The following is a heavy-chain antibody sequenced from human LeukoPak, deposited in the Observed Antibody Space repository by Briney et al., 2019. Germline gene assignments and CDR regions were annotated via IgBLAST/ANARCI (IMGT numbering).Heavy chain of an antibody. Sequence: ASVKVSCKVSGYTLTELSMHWVRQAPGKGLEWKGGFDPEDGETIYAQKFQGRVTMTEDTSTDTAYMELSSLRSEDTAVYYCATQPRDYYDSSGYYYPADYWGQGTLVTVSS. J-gene: IGHJ4*02. CDR1: GYTLTELS. CDR3: ATQPRDYYDSSGYYYPADY. V-gene: IGHV1-24*01. D-gene: IGHD3-22*01. CDR2: FDPEDGET.